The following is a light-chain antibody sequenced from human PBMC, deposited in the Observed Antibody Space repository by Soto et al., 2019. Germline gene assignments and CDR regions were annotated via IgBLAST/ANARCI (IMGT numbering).Light chain of an antibody. CDR3: QQSYATPYT. Sequence: DIQMTQSPSSLSASVGDRLTITCRASQSISSYLNWYQQKPGKAPKLLIYAASSLRSGVPSRFSGSGSGTDFTLTISSLQPEDFATYSCQQSYATPYTFGQGTKLEIK. CDR2: AAS. J-gene: IGKJ2*01. V-gene: IGKV1-39*01. CDR1: QSISSY.